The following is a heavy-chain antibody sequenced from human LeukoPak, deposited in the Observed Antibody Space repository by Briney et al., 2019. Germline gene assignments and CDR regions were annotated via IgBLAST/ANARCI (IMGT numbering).Heavy chain of an antibody. CDR3: ARDSSAAFSGYDFVFDY. D-gene: IGHD5-12*01. Sequence: SETLSLTCTVSGGSTSSTTYYWGWIRQPPGKDLEWIGSIYYSGSTYYNPSLKSRVTISGDTSKNRLSLKLSSVTAADTAVYYCARDSSAAFSGYDFVFDYWGQGTLVTVSS. V-gene: IGHV4-39*07. J-gene: IGHJ4*02. CDR2: IYYSGST. CDR1: GGSTSSTTYY.